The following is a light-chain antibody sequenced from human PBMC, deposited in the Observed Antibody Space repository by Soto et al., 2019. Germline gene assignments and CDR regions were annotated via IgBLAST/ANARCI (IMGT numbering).Light chain of an antibody. Sequence: DIVLTQSPGTLSLSPGERATLSCRASQSVSSSHLAWYQQKPAQAPRLFIYGASSRATGIPDRFSGSGSGTDFTLTISTLQPEDFAVYYCQQYGRSLTFGGGTKVEIQ. CDR2: GAS. CDR3: QQYGRSLT. J-gene: IGKJ4*01. CDR1: QSVSSSH. V-gene: IGKV3-20*01.